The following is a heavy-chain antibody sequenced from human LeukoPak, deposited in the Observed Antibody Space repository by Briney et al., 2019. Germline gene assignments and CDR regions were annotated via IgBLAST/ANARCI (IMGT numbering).Heavy chain of an antibody. V-gene: IGHV4-34*01. J-gene: IGHJ5*02. D-gene: IGHD6-13*01. Sequence: SETLSLTCAVYGGSFSGYYWSWIRQPPGKGLEWIGEINHSGSTNYNPSLKSRVTISVDTSKNQFSLKLSSVTAADTAVYYCARGDYSSSWFNWLDPWGQGTLVTVSS. CDR3: ARGDYSSSWFNWLDP. CDR1: GGSFSGYY. CDR2: INHSGST.